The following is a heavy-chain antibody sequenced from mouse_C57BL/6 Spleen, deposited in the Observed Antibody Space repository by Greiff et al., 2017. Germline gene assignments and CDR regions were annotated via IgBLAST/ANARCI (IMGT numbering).Heavy chain of an antibody. CDR2: ISSGGSYT. V-gene: IGHV5-6*01. Sequence: EVKLMESGGDLVKPGGSLKLSCAASGFTFSSYGMSWVRQTPDKRLEWVATISSGGSYTYYPDSVKGRFTISRDNAKNTLYLQMSSLKSEDTAMYYCARQGYYFYAMDYWGQGTSVTVSS. D-gene: IGHD2-3*01. CDR1: GFTFSSYG. J-gene: IGHJ4*01. CDR3: ARQGYYFYAMDY.